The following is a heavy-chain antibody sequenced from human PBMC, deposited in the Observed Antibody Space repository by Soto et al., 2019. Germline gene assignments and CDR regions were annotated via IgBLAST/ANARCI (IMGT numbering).Heavy chain of an antibody. D-gene: IGHD3-10*01. V-gene: IGHV3-66*01. CDR1: GFTVSSNY. Sequence: GGSLRLSCAASGFTVSSNYMSWVRQAPGKGLEWVSVIYSGGSTYYADSVKGRFTISRDNSKNTLYLQMNSLRAEDTAVYYCARDRGSNYGSGSYLYYYYYMDVWGKGTTVTVSS. CDR2: IYSGGST. J-gene: IGHJ6*03. CDR3: ARDRGSNYGSGSYLYYYYYMDV.